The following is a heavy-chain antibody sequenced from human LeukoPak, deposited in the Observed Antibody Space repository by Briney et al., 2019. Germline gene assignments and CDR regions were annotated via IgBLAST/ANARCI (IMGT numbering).Heavy chain of an antibody. CDR1: GFPFSNNA. CDR3: ARDPNGDYIGAFEF. Sequence: PGGSLRLSCAASGFPFSNNAMTWVRQTPGKGLEWVAALSGSGGGTQCADSVKGRFTISRDNSRNTLFLQMDSLRAEDTAVYFCARDPNGDYIGAFEFWGQGTKVTVSS. D-gene: IGHD4-17*01. V-gene: IGHV3-23*01. J-gene: IGHJ3*01. CDR2: LSGSGGGT.